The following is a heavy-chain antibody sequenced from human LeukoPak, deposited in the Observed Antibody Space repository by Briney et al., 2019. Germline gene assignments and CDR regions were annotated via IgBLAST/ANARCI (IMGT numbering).Heavy chain of an antibody. CDR3: ARVTGYVMEDYFDY. V-gene: IGHV4-59*01. D-gene: IGHD6-13*01. J-gene: IGHJ4*02. CDR2: IYYSGST. CDR1: GFTFDDYA. Sequence: LRLSCAASGFTFDDYAMHWVRQPPGKGLEWIGYIYYSGSTNYNPSLKSRVTISVDTSKNQFSLRLSSVTAADTAVYYCARVTGYVMEDYFDYWGQGTLVTVSS.